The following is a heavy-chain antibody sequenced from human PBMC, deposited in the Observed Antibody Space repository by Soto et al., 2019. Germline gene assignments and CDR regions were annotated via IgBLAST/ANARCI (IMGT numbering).Heavy chain of an antibody. CDR1: GFTCSSYA. J-gene: IGHJ4*02. CDR2: ISGSGGST. CDR3: AKENSGYSGYDSLYFDY. D-gene: IGHD5-12*01. V-gene: IGHV3-23*01. Sequence: GGSLRLSCASSGFTCSSYAMIWVRQAPGKGLEWVSAISGSGGSTYYADSVKGRFTISRDNSKNTLYLQMNSLRAEDTAVYYCAKENSGYSGYDSLYFDYWGQGALVTVSS.